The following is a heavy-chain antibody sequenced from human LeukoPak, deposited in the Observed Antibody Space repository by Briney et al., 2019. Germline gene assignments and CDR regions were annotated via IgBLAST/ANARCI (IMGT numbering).Heavy chain of an antibody. CDR1: GGSFSGYY. CDR3: AKGRGYSYGYSYYYYGMDV. CDR2: INHSGST. D-gene: IGHD5-18*01. Sequence: SETLSLTCAVYGGSFSGYYWSWIRQPPGKGLGWIGEINHSGSTNYNPSLKSRVTISVDTSKNQFSLKLSSVTAADTAVYYCAKGRGYSYGYSYYYYGMDVWGQGTTVTVSS. V-gene: IGHV4-34*01. J-gene: IGHJ6*02.